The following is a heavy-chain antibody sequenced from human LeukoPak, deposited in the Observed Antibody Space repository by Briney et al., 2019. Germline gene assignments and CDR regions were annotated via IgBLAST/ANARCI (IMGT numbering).Heavy chain of an antibody. J-gene: IGHJ4*02. Sequence: PSETLSLTCAVYGGSFSGYFWTWIRQPPGKGLEWIGYIYHSGSTYYNPSLKSRVTISVDRSKNQFSLKLSSVTAADTAVYYCARRKDYYDSAAFYWGQGTLVTVSS. CDR1: GGSFSGYF. V-gene: IGHV4-34*01. D-gene: IGHD3-22*01. CDR3: ARRKDYYDSAAFY. CDR2: IYHSGST.